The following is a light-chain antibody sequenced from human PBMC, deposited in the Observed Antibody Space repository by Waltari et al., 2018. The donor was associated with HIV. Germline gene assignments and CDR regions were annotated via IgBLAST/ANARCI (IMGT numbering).Light chain of an antibody. J-gene: IGLJ2*01. CDR2: EVT. Sequence: QSALTQPPSASGSPGQSVTISCTGTSSDLGGSNYVSWYQQHPGKAPKLIIYEVTKRPSGLPNRFSGSKSGNTASLTVSGLQAEDEADYYCVSYAGSNTVIFGGGTKLTVL. V-gene: IGLV2-8*01. CDR3: VSYAGSNTVI. CDR1: SSDLGGSNY.